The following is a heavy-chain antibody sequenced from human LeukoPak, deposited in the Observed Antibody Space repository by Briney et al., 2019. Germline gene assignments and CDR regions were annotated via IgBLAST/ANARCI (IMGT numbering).Heavy chain of an antibody. CDR1: GFTFSSYS. CDR2: ISSSSSYI. CDR3: ARELEYYYDSSGPVAFDI. D-gene: IGHD3-22*01. V-gene: IGHV3-21*01. Sequence: PGGSLRLSCAASGFTFSSYSMNWVRQAPGKGLEWVLSISSSSSYIYYADSVKGRFTISRDNAKNSLYLQMNSLRAEDTAVYYCARELEYYYDSSGPVAFDIWGQGTMVTVSS. J-gene: IGHJ3*02.